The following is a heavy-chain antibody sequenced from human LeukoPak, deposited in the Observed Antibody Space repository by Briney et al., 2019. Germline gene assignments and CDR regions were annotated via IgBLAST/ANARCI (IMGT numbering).Heavy chain of an antibody. D-gene: IGHD3-16*01. Sequence: ASVKVSCKVSGYTRTELSMHWVRQAPGKGLEWMGGFDPEDGETIYAQKFQGRVTMTEDISTDTAYMELSSMRSEDTAVYYCATLRLGEFDYWGQGTLVTVSS. CDR2: FDPEDGET. J-gene: IGHJ4*02. V-gene: IGHV1-24*01. CDR3: ATLRLGEFDY. CDR1: GYTRTELS.